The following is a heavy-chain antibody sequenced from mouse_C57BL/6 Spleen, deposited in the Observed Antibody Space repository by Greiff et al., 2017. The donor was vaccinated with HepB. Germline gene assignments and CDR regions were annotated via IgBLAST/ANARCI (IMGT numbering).Heavy chain of an antibody. CDR1: GFTFSSYA. CDR2: ISDGGSYT. Sequence: DVMLVESGGGLVKPGGSLKLSCAASGFTFSSYAMSWVRQTPEKRLEWVATISDGGSYTYYPDNVKGRFTISRDNAKNNLYLQMSHLKSEDTAMYYCAREGTGTAYWGQGTLVTVSA. J-gene: IGHJ3*01. V-gene: IGHV5-4*01. D-gene: IGHD4-1*01. CDR3: AREGTGTAY.